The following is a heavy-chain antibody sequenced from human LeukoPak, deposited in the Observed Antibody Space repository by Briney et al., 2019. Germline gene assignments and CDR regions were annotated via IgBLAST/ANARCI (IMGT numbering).Heavy chain of an antibody. CDR3: ARLYYDILTGYYYYFDY. D-gene: IGHD3-9*01. V-gene: IGHV4-34*01. Sequence: SETLSLTCAVYGGSFSGYYWSWIRQPPGKGLEWVGEINHSGSTNYNPSLKSRITMSVDTSKNQFSLKLSSVTAADTAVYYCARLYYDILTGYYYYFDYWGQGTLVTVSS. J-gene: IGHJ4*02. CDR1: GGSFSGYY. CDR2: INHSGST.